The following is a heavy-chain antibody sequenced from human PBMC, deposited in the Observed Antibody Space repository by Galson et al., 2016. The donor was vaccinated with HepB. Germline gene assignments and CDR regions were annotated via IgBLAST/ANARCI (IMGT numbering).Heavy chain of an antibody. D-gene: IGHD1-1*01. J-gene: IGHJ4*02. CDR1: GGSITSNTHY. Sequence: SETLSLTCTVSGGSITSNTHYWGWIRQPLGKGLEWIANIYYNGDTYYNPSLESRVTISVDTSKKQFSLKLSSVTASDTAVYFCARYTWNDVAFDYWGQGTLVSVSS. CDR2: IYYNGDT. CDR3: ARYTWNDVAFDY. V-gene: IGHV4-39*01.